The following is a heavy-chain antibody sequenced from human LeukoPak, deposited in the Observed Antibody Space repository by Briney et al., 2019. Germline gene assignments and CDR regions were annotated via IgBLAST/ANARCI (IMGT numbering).Heavy chain of an antibody. Sequence: GGSLRLSCAASGFTFSSYAMNWVRQAPGKGREWVSYISTSGSSIYYADSVKGRFTMSRDNAKNSLFLEMNSLGAEDTAVYYCARDRSGWYYFDYWGQGGLVTVSS. CDR2: ISTSGSSI. V-gene: IGHV3-48*03. J-gene: IGHJ4*02. CDR3: ARDRSGWYYFDY. CDR1: GFTFSSYA. D-gene: IGHD6-19*01.